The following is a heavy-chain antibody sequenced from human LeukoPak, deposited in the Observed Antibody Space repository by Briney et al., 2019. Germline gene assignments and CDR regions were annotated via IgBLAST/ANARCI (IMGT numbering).Heavy chain of an antibody. Sequence: SVKVSCKASGGTFSSYAVSWVRQAPGQGLEWMGGIIPIFGTANYAQKFQGRVTITTDESTSTAYMELSSLRSEDTAVYYCARDPYSYGQWDYWGQGTLVTVSS. CDR1: GGTFSSYA. CDR3: ARDPYSYGQWDY. D-gene: IGHD5-18*01. J-gene: IGHJ4*02. V-gene: IGHV1-69*05. CDR2: IIPIFGTA.